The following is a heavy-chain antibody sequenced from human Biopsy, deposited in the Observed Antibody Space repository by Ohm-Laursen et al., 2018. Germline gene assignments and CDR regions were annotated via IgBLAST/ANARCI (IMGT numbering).Heavy chain of an antibody. CDR1: GYSIIPSGPEN. Sequence: TLSLTCTLSGYSIIPSGPENWSWIRQPPGLGLQYIGFIYSGGNTNYNPSLRSRVAMSVDTSKNQFSLRLNSVTAADTAVYYCARGMRTTGWLYFEYWGQGILVTVSS. CDR2: IYSGGNT. V-gene: IGHV4-61*01. J-gene: IGHJ4*02. D-gene: IGHD2/OR15-2a*01. CDR3: ARGMRTTGWLYFEY.